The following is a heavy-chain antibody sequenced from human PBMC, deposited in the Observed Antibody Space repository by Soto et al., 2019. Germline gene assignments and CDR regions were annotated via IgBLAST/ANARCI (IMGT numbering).Heavy chain of an antibody. CDR3: AKGKDDAEWELLPYYYYGMDV. V-gene: IGHV3-30*18. Sequence: GGSLRLSCAASGFTFSSYGMHWVRQAPGKGLEWVAVISYDGSNKYYADSVKGRFTISRDNSKNTLYLQMNSLRAEDTAVYYCAKGKDDAEWELLPYYYYGMDVWGQGTTVTVSS. D-gene: IGHD1-26*01. CDR2: ISYDGSNK. J-gene: IGHJ6*02. CDR1: GFTFSSYG.